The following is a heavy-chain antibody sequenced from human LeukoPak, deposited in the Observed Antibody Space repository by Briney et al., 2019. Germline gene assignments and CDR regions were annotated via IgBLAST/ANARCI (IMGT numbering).Heavy chain of an antibody. CDR2: IGYTGTT. CDR1: GGSISTRNHY. Sequence: MPSETLSLTCTVTGGSISTRNHYWGWLRQPPGKGLEWIGSIGYTGTTNSNPSLKSRVTLSVDTSKNQVSLTLSSVTAADTAVYFCARRMGSGATYPRTFDYWGQGTLVTVSS. V-gene: IGHV4-39*01. CDR3: ARRMGSGATYPRTFDY. J-gene: IGHJ4*02. D-gene: IGHD2-8*02.